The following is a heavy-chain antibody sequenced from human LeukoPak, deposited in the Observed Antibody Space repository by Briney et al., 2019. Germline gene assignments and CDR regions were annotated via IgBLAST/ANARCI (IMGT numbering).Heavy chain of an antibody. CDR1: GGSFSGYY. CDR2: INHSGST. D-gene: IGHD3-22*01. Sequence: SETLSLTCAVYGGSFSGYYWSWIRQPPGKGLEWIGEINHSGSTNYNPSLKSRVTISINTSKNQFSLKLSSVTAADTAVYYCARHGRPYYDSSKWGQGTLVTVSS. V-gene: IGHV4-34*01. CDR3: ARHGRPYYDSSK. J-gene: IGHJ4*02.